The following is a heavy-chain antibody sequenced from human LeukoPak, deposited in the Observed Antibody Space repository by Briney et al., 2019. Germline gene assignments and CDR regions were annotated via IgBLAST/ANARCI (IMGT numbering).Heavy chain of an antibody. Sequence: ASVKVSCKASGYTFTSYYMHWVRQAPGQGLEWMGIINPSGGSTSYAQKLQGRVTMTRDTSTSTVYMELSSLRSEDTAVYYCARFSLSRDTHDYWGQGTLVTVSS. CDR1: GYTFTSYY. CDR3: ARFSLSRDTHDY. J-gene: IGHJ4*02. CDR2: INPSGGST. V-gene: IGHV1-46*01.